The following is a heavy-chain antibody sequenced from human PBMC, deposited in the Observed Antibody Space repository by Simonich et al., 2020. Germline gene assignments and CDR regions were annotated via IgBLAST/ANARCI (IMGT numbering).Heavy chain of an antibody. Sequence: QLQLQESGPGLVKPSETLSLTCTVSGGSISSSSYYWGWIRQPPGKGLEWIGSIYYSEITYYNPALKSRVTISVDTSKNQFSLKLSSVTAADTAVYYCARHAGFAFDIWGQGTMVTVSS. CDR2: IYYSEIT. CDR3: ARHAGFAFDI. J-gene: IGHJ3*02. V-gene: IGHV4-39*01. D-gene: IGHD6-13*01. CDR1: GGSISSSSYY.